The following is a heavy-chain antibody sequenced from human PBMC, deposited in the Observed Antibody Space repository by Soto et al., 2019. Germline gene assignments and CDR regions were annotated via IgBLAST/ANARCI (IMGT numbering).Heavy chain of an antibody. CDR1: GGSISSYC. J-gene: IGHJ5*02. CDR3: ARGSEYSSSSWYNWFDP. D-gene: IGHD6-6*01. Sequence: PSETLSLTCTVSGGSISSYCWSWVRQPAWKGLEWIGRIYTSGSTNYNPSLKSRVTMSVDTSKNQFSLKLSSVTAADTAVYYCARGSEYSSSSWYNWFDPWGQGTLVTVSS. CDR2: IYTSGST. V-gene: IGHV4-4*07.